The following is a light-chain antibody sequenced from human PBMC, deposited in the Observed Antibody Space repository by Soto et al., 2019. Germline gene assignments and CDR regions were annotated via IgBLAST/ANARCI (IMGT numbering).Light chain of an antibody. J-gene: IGLJ1*01. V-gene: IGLV2-14*03. CDR2: DVS. CDR3: SSYPSGSTPWV. CDR1: SSDVGGYNY. Sequence: QSVLTQPTSVSGSPGQSITISCTGTSSDVGGYNYVSWYQHHPGKAPKLMICDVSDRPSGVSNRFSGSKSGNTASLTISGLQAEDEADYYCSSYPSGSTPWVFGTGTKFT.